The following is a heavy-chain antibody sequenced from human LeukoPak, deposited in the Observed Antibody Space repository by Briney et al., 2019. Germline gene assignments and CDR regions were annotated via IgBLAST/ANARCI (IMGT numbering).Heavy chain of an antibody. CDR1: GGSFSGYY. D-gene: IGHD2-15*01. CDR2: INHSGST. J-gene: IGHJ4*02. CDR3: ARLRGRSDY. Sequence: SETLSLACAVYGGSFSGYYWSWIRQPPGKGLEWIGEINHSGSTNYNPSLKSRVTISVDTSKNQFSLKLSSVTAADTAVYYCARLRGRSDYWGQGTLVTVSS. V-gene: IGHV4-34*01.